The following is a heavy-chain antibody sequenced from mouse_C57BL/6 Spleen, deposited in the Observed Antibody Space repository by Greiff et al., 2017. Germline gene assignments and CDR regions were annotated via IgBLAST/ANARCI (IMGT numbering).Heavy chain of an antibody. Sequence: VQLQESGPELVKPGASVKISCKASGYAFSSSWMNWVKQRPGKGLEWIGRIYPGEGDTNYNGKFKGKATLTADKSSSTAYMQLSSLTSDDSAVYFCARGATTVRWWYFDVWGTGTTVTVSS. CDR2: IYPGEGDT. CDR1: GYAFSSSW. D-gene: IGHD1-1*01. J-gene: IGHJ1*03. CDR3: ARGATTVRWWYFDV. V-gene: IGHV1-82*01.